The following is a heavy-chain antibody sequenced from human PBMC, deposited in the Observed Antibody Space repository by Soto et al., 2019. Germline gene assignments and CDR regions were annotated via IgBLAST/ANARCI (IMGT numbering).Heavy chain of an antibody. CDR2: VSWNSEIV. CDR3: AKDRGPCSGNKCSSLYYYYGMDV. J-gene: IGHJ6*02. V-gene: IGHV3-9*01. Sequence: SLRLSCEASGFKFGDYAMHWVRQAPGKGLEWVSGVSWNSEIVGYADSVKGRFTISRDNAKNSLYLEMNSLRTEDTALYYCAKDRGPCSGNKCSSLYYYYGMDVWGQGTMVTVSS. CDR1: GFKFGDYA. D-gene: IGHD2-15*01.